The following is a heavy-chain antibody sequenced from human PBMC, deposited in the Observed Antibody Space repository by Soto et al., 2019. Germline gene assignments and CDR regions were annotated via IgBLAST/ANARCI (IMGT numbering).Heavy chain of an antibody. D-gene: IGHD5-12*01. CDR3: ASGEHGYHKFYFDF. V-gene: IGHV3-53*01. CDR2: IYAGGST. J-gene: IGHJ4*02. CDR1: GVSIISHY. Sequence: GGSLRLSCAASGVSIISHYMAWVRQAPGKGLEWISLIYAGGSTFYADSVKGRFTISRDNSKNTLYLQMDSLTAEDTAVYYCASGEHGYHKFYFDFWGQGTLVTVFS.